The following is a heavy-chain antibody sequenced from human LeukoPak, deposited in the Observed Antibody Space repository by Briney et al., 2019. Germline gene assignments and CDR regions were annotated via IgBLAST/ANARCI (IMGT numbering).Heavy chain of an antibody. J-gene: IGHJ6*03. D-gene: IGHD2/OR15-2a*01. Sequence: SETLSLTCTVSGGSISSSSYYWGWIRQPPGKGLEWIVSIYYSGSTYYNPSLKSRVTISVDTSQNQFSLRLSSLTAADTAVYYCVRILARQFTSFSDSSPYTYYYMDVWGKGTTVTVSS. CDR1: GGSISSSSYY. CDR2: IYYSGST. CDR3: VRILARQFTSFSDSSPYTYYYMDV. V-gene: IGHV4-39*07.